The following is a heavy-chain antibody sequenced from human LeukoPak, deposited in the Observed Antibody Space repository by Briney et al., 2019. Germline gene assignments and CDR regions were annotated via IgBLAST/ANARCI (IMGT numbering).Heavy chain of an antibody. J-gene: IGHJ4*02. Sequence: GGSLRLSCVASGFTFSSYWMHRVRQAPGKGLEWVANIKQDGSEKYYVDSVKGRFTISRDNAKNSLYLQMNSLRAEDTAVYYCVRRYFDYWGQGTLVTVSS. V-gene: IGHV3-7*03. CDR2: IKQDGSEK. CDR1: GFTFSSYW. CDR3: VRRYFDY.